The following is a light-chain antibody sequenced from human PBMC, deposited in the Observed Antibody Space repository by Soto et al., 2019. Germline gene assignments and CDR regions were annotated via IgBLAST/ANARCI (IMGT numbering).Light chain of an antibody. CDR3: SSYTSSSTLYV. CDR2: EVS. J-gene: IGLJ1*01. CDR1: SSDVGGYNY. V-gene: IGLV2-14*01. Sequence: QSALTQPASVSGSPGQSITISCTGTSSDVGGYNYVSWYQQHPGKAPKLIIYEVSNRPSGVSNRFSGSKSGDTASLTISGLHAEGEADYYCSSYTSSSTLYVFGTGTKVTVL.